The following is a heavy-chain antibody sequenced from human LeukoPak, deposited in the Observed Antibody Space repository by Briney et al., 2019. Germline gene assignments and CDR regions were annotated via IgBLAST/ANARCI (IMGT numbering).Heavy chain of an antibody. CDR1: GYIFTNYY. J-gene: IGHJ5*02. Sequence: ASVTVSCTASGYIFTNYYMHWVRLAPGQGLEWMGIINPSGGSTSYAQKFQGRLTLTRDTSTSTVYMELSSLRSEDTAVYYCARVGAAAAARGWFDPWGQGALVTVSS. D-gene: IGHD6-13*01. CDR2: INPSGGST. CDR3: ARVGAAAAARGWFDP. V-gene: IGHV1-46*01.